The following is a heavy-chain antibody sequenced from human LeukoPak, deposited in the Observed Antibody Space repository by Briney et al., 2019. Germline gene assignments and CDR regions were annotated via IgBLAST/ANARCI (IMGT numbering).Heavy chain of an antibody. CDR1: GFTFSSYW. D-gene: IGHD2-15*01. CDR3: ARGGSLDV. V-gene: IGHV3-7*03. Sequence: SGGSLRLSCAASGFTFSSYWMNWARQAPGKGLEWVASINHNGNVNYYVDSVKGRFTISRDNAKNSLYLQMSNLRAEDTAVYFCARGGSLDVWGQGATVTVS. CDR2: INHNGNVN. J-gene: IGHJ6*02.